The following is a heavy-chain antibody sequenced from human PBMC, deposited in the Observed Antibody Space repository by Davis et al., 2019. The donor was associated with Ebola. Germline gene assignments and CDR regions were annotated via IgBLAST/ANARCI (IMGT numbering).Heavy chain of an antibody. D-gene: IGHD2-8*02. V-gene: IGHV1-18*01. CDR2: ISAYNGNT. Sequence: AASVKVSCKASGYTFTSYGISWVRQAPGQGLEWMGWISAYNGNTNYAQKLQGRVTMTTDTSTSTAYMELRSLRSDDTAVYYCARVGCTGGVCYTLDYWGQGTLVTVSS. CDR1: GYTFTSYG. CDR3: ARVGCTGGVCYTLDY. J-gene: IGHJ4*02.